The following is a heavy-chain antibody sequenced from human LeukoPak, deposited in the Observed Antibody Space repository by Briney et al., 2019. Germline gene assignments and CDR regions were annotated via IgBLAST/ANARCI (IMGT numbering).Heavy chain of an antibody. V-gene: IGHV3-30*02. CDR2: IRYDGSNK. CDR1: GFTFSSYG. J-gene: IGHJ4*02. Sequence: GGSLRLSCAASGFTFSSYGMHWVRQAPGKGLEWVAFIRYDGSNKYYADSVKGRFTISRDNSKNTLYLQMNSLRAEDTAVYYCAKAFKGWRLLWFGELRAVNYWGQGTLVTVSS. D-gene: IGHD3-10*01. CDR3: AKAFKGWRLLWFGELRAVNY.